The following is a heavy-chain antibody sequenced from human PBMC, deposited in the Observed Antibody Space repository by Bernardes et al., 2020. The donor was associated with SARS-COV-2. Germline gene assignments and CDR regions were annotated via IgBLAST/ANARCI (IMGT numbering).Heavy chain of an antibody. CDR1: GGSIRSHY. CDR3: ARSRVHYYDSSGLYDY. CDR2: IYHSGST. J-gene: IGHJ4*02. V-gene: IGHV4-59*11. D-gene: IGHD3-22*01. Sequence: SETLSLTCTVSGGSIRSHYWSWIRQPPGKGLEWIGYIYHSGSTNFNPSLKSRVTISVDTSKNQFSLKLSSVTAADTAVYYCARSRVHYYDSSGLYDYWGQGTLVTVSS.